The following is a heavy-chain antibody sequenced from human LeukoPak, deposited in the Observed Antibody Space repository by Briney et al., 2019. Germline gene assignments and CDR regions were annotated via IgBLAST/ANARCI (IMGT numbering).Heavy chain of an antibody. V-gene: IGHV3-7*03. CDR1: GFIFSNDW. Sequence: GGSLRLSCAASGFIFSNDWMSWVRQAPGKGLEWVANIKPDGSEKHHVDSVKGRFTISRDNAKNSLYLQMNSLRVEDTAVYYCAKNDYGDYWGQGTPVTVSS. CDR2: IKPDGSEK. J-gene: IGHJ4*02. D-gene: IGHD3-10*01. CDR3: AKNDYGDY.